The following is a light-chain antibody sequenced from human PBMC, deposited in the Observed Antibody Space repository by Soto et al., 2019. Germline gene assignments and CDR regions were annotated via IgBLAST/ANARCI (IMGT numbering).Light chain of an antibody. CDR2: GNN. CDR1: SSNIGTGYG. V-gene: IGLV1-40*01. CDR3: AAWDDSLNGWI. J-gene: IGLJ2*01. Sequence: QSVLTQPPSVSGAPGQRVTISCTGSSSNIGTGYGVQWYQQLPGTAPKLLIYGNNQRPSGVPDRFSGSKSGTSASLVISGLQSEDEASDFCAAWDDSLNGWIFGGGTKLTVL.